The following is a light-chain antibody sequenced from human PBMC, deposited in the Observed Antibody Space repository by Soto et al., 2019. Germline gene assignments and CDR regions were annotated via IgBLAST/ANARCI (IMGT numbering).Light chain of an antibody. Sequence: DIVMTQSPLSLPVTPGEPSSISCRSSQSLLHSHGYHYLDWYLQKRGKSPQXLMYLASNRASGVPERYSGSGSGTDFTLKISRVEADDVGVYYCMQVLQSPITFGQGTRLEIK. CDR2: LAS. V-gene: IGKV2-28*01. CDR3: MQVLQSPIT. J-gene: IGKJ5*01. CDR1: QSLLHSHGYHY.